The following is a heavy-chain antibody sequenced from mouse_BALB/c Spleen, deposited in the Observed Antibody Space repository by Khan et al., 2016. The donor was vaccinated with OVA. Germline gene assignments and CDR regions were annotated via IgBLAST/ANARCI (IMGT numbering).Heavy chain of an antibody. CDR2: INYRGST. D-gene: IGHD3-3*01. CDR3: ARGRAY. J-gene: IGHJ3*01. V-gene: IGHV3-2*02. CDR1: GYSITSDYA. Sequence: EVKLEESGPGLVKPSQSLSLTCTVTGYSITSDYAWYWIRQFPGNKLEWMGYINYRGSTCYIPSLKSRISITRDTSKNQFFLQLTSVTSEDTATYYCARGRAYWGQGTLVTVSA.